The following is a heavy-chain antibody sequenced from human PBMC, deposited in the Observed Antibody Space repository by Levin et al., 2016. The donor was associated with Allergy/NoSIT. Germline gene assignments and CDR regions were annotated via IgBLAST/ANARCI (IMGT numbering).Heavy chain of an antibody. V-gene: IGHV3-30*03. D-gene: IGHD3-3*01. Sequence: GGSLRLSCAASGFTFSSYGMHWVRQAPGKGLEWVAVISYDGSNKYYADSVKGRFTISRDNSKSTLYLQMNSLTTEDTAVYYCARDPVPYDFWSGYYSHWGQGTLVTVSS. CDR1: GFTFSSYG. CDR3: ARDPVPYDFWSGYYSH. CDR2: ISYDGSNK. J-gene: IGHJ4*02.